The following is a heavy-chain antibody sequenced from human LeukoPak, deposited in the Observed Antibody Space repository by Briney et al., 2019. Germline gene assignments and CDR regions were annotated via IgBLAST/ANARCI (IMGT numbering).Heavy chain of an antibody. CDR1: GGSISSYY. D-gene: IGHD1-26*01. Sequence: SETLSLTCTVSGGSISSYYWSWIRQPPGKGLEWIGFIFYTGTTNYNPSLKSRVTISVDMSKNQFSLKLSSVTAADTAVYYCARTYSGRSYYFDCWGQGTLVTVSS. J-gene: IGHJ4*02. V-gene: IGHV4-59*01. CDR2: IFYTGTT. CDR3: ARTYSGRSYYFDC.